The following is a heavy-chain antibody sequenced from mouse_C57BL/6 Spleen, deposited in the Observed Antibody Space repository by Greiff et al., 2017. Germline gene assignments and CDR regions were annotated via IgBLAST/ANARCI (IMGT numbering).Heavy chain of an antibody. V-gene: IGHV5-6*01. CDR2: ISSGGSYT. J-gene: IGHJ2*01. CDR3: ARPQLNYFDY. CDR1: GFTFSSYG. Sequence: EVHLVESGGDLVKPGGSLKLSCAASGFTFSSYGMSWVRQTPDKRLEWVATISSGGSYTYYPDSVKGRFTISRDNAKNTLYLQMSSLKSEDAAMYYCARPQLNYFDYWGRGTTLTVSS.